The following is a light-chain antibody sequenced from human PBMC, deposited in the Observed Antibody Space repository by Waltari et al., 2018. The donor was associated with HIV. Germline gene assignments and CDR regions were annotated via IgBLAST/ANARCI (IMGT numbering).Light chain of an antibody. CDR3: QQSYIFPLT. Sequence: DIQMTQSPSSVSASVGDIVTITCRASQSISTYLNWYQQKPQKVPKLLIYAASTLQSGVPARFTGSGSGTNFTLTITSLQPEDCATYFCQQSYIFPLTFGPGTGLDVK. CDR1: QSISTY. J-gene: IGKJ3*01. CDR2: AAS. V-gene: IGKV1-39*01.